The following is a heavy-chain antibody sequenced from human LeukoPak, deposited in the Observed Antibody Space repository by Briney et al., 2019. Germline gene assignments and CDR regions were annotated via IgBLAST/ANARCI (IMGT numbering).Heavy chain of an antibody. V-gene: IGHV1-18*01. CDR1: GYTFTSYG. D-gene: IGHD3-22*01. J-gene: IGHJ3*02. Sequence: ASVKVSCKASGYTFTSYGISWVRQAPGQGLEWMGWISAYNGNTNYAQKLQGRVTMTTDTSTSTAYMELRSLRFDDTAVYYCARVPSYYYDSSGWAAFDIWGQGTMVTVSS. CDR3: ARVPSYYYDSSGWAAFDI. CDR2: ISAYNGNT.